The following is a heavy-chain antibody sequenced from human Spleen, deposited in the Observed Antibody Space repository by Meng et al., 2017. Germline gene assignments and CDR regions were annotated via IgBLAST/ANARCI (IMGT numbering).Heavy chain of an antibody. CDR3: TKNDFYCLGY. J-gene: IGHJ4*02. Sequence: QLQFTQWGAGLLKPSETLSLTCAVYGGSFSGYYWSWIRQPPGKGLEWIGEINHSGSTNYNPSLKSRVTISVDTSKNQFSLTLSSVTAADTAVYYCTKNDFYCLGYWGQGTLVTVSS. CDR2: INHSGST. CDR1: GGSFSGYY. V-gene: IGHV4-34*01. D-gene: IGHD2-21*01.